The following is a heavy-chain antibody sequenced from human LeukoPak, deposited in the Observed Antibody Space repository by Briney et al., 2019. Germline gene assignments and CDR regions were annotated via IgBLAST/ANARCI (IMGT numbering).Heavy chain of an antibody. D-gene: IGHD1-26*01. J-gene: IGHJ5*02. Sequence: ASVKVSCKASGCTFTGYYMHWVRQAPGQGLEWMGWINPNSGGTNYAQKFQGRVTMTRDTSITTAYMELSRLRSDDTAVYYCARDPRGTILGATNNWFDPWGQGTLVTVSS. CDR2: INPNSGGT. V-gene: IGHV1-2*02. CDR1: GCTFTGYY. CDR3: ARDPRGTILGATNNWFDP.